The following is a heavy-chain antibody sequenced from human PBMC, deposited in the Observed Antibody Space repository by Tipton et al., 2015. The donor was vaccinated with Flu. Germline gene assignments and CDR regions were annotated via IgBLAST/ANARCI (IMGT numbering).Heavy chain of an antibody. Sequence: LRLSCTVSGGSISSSSYYWGWIRQSPGKGLEWIGEIYHTGSTNYNPSLKSRVTMSIDTSKSQFSLSLNSVTAADTAVYYCARTKTAFYDYGDYFDYWGPGTPVTVSS. CDR2: IYHTGST. D-gene: IGHD4-17*01. J-gene: IGHJ4*02. CDR1: GGSISSSSYY. V-gene: IGHV4-39*01. CDR3: ARTKTAFYDYGDYFDY.